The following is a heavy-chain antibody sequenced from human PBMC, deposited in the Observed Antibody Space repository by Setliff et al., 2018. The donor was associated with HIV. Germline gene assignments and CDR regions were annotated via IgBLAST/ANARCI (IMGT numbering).Heavy chain of an antibody. CDR1: GYTFTGYD. V-gene: IGHV1-2*06. J-gene: IGHJ5*02. D-gene: IGHD3-22*01. CDR2: ISPNSGDT. Sequence: ASVKVSCKASGYTFTGYDIHWVRQAPGQGLAWMGRISPNSGDTNYAQKFQGRVAMTRDTSISTAYMDLTRLRSDDTAVYYCAREDHYDRFLDHWGQGALVTVSS. CDR3: AREDHYDRFLDH.